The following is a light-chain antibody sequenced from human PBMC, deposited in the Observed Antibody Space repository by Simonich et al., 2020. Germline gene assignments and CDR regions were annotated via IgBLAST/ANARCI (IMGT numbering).Light chain of an antibody. CDR1: SSDVGGYNY. V-gene: IGLV2-14*01. J-gene: IGLJ2*01. Sequence: QSALTQPASVSGSPGQSITISCTGTSSDVGGYNYVSWYQQHPGKAPKLIIYDVSKRPSGGSNRFSGSKSGNTASLTISGLQAEDEADYYCSSYTSSSTLVFGGGTKLTVL. CDR3: SSYTSSSTLV. CDR2: DVS.